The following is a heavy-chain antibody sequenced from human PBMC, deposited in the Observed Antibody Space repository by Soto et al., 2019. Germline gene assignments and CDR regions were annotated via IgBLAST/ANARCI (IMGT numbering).Heavy chain of an antibody. V-gene: IGHV1-2*02. Sequence: AVKVSCKASEDTLTGNFLHWVRQAPGQGLEWMGWINPNSGVTNFAQKFQGRVSMTRDTSISTAYMELTRLRSDDTAVYYCASVVGSDAYYYYGIDVWGRGTTATVPS. D-gene: IGHD2-15*01. CDR2: INPNSGVT. CDR3: ASVVGSDAYYYYGIDV. CDR1: EDTLTGNF. J-gene: IGHJ6*02.